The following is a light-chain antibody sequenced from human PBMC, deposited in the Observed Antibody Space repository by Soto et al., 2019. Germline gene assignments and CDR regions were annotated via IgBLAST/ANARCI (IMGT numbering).Light chain of an antibody. CDR1: SSDVGSYNL. V-gene: IGLV2-23*01. J-gene: IGLJ1*01. CDR2: EGS. Sequence: QSVLTQPASVSGSPGQSITISCTGTSSDVGSYNLVSWYQQHPGKPPKLMIYEGSKRPSGVSNRFSGCKSGNTASLTISLLQADDEADYFCCSYAASSTYVFGTGTKVTVL. CDR3: CSYAASSTYV.